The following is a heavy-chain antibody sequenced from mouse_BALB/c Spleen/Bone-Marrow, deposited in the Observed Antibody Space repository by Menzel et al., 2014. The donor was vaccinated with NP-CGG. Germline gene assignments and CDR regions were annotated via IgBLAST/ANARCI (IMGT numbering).Heavy chain of an antibody. J-gene: IGHJ4*01. Sequence: QVQLQQSGPELVRPGVSVKISCKGSGYTFTDYAMHWVKQSHAKNLEWIGVTSTYSGNTNYNQKFKGKATMTVDKSSSTAYMELARLTSEDSAIYYCARSYYGNYYAMDYWGQGTSVTVSS. D-gene: IGHD1-1*01. CDR3: ARSYYGNYYAMDY. CDR2: TSTYSGNT. V-gene: IGHV1-67*01. CDR1: GYTFTDYA.